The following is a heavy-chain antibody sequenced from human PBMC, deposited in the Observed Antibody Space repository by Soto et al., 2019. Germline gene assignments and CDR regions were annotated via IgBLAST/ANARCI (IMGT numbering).Heavy chain of an antibody. V-gene: IGHV3-30*18. Sequence: QVQLVESGGGVVQPGGSLTLSCAASGFTFSSYGMHWVRQAPGKGLEWVAVMSYDGNNKYYADSVKGRFTVSRDNSRNTQFLPMNSLRVEDTAVYYCAKGVISGGYCANGIFSHFDYWGQGTPVTVSS. CDR1: GFTFSSYG. CDR3: AKGVISGGYCANGIFSHFDY. D-gene: IGHD2-8*01. CDR2: MSYDGNNK. J-gene: IGHJ4*02.